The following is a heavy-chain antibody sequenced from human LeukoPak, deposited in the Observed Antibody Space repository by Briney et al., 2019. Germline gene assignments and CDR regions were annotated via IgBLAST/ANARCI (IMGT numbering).Heavy chain of an antibody. V-gene: IGHV3-30*04. Sequence: GGSLRLSCAASGFTFSSYAMHWVRQAPGKGLEWVAVISYDGSNKYYADSVKGRFTISRDNSKNTLYLQMNSLRAEDTAVYYCAKSNGYGLIDIWGQGTMVTVSS. CDR3: AKSNGYGLIDI. CDR1: GFTFSSYA. CDR2: ISYDGSNK. D-gene: IGHD3-10*01. J-gene: IGHJ3*02.